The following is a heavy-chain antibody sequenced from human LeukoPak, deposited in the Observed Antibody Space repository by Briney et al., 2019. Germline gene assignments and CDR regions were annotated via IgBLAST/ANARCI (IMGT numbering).Heavy chain of an antibody. V-gene: IGHV3-66*01. CDR1: GFTVSSNY. D-gene: IGHD3-10*01. Sequence: GGSLRLSCAASGFTVSSNYMIWVRQASGKGLECVSVIYSDGTTYYADSVKGRFTISRDNSKNTLYLQMNSLRAADSAVYYCAKGGISTMVRGVIGYMDVWGKGTTVTISS. CDR3: AKGGISTMVRGVIGYMDV. J-gene: IGHJ6*03. CDR2: IYSDGTT.